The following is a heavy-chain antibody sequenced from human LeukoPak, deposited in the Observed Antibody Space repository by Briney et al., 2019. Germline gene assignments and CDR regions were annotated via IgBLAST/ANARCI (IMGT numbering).Heavy chain of an antibody. Sequence: SETLSLTCTVSGGSISSSSYYWSWIRQPPGKGLEWIGYIYYSGSTNYNPSLKSRVTISVDTSKNQFSLKLSSVTAADTAVYYCARAVDPFLPATALPYFDYWGQGTLVTVSS. CDR3: ARAVDPFLPATALPYFDY. D-gene: IGHD2-2*01. J-gene: IGHJ4*02. CDR1: GGSISSSSYY. CDR2: IYYSGST. V-gene: IGHV4-61*01.